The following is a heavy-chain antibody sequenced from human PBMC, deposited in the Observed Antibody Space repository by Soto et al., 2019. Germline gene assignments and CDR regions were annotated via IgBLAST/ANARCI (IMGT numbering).Heavy chain of an antibody. V-gene: IGHV3-30*18. CDR1: GFTFSSYG. J-gene: IGHJ6*02. Sequence: QVQLVESGGGVVQPGRSLRLSCAASGFTFSSYGMHWVRQAPGKGLEWVAVISYDGSNKYYADSVKGRFTISRDNSKNTLYLQMNSLTAEDTAVHYCAKDRGVLEWLEDVWGQGTTVTVSS. CDR3: AKDRGVLEWLEDV. D-gene: IGHD3-3*01. CDR2: ISYDGSNK.